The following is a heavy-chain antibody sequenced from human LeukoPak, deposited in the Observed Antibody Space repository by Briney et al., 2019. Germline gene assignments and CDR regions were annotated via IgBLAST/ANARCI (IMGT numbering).Heavy chain of an antibody. CDR1: GFTFSSYS. CDR3: ARRGLLDY. D-gene: IGHD2/OR15-2a*01. V-gene: IGHV3-7*01. CDR2: IKDDGSEK. J-gene: IGHJ4*02. Sequence: GGSLRLSCAASGFTFSSYSMNWVRQAPGKGLEWVAHIKDDGSEKYYVDSVKGRFTISRDNAKNSLSLQMNSLRAEDTAVYYCARRGLLDYWGQGTLVTVSS.